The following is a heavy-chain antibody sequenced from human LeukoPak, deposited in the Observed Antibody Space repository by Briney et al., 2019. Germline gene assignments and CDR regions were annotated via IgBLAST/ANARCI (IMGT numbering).Heavy chain of an antibody. J-gene: IGHJ4*02. CDR1: GFTFSAFD. V-gene: IGHV3-48*03. D-gene: IGHD3-16*02. CDR3: AREARGGTYRYNFLDS. CDR2: ISADSTAV. Sequence: GGSLRLSCAASGFTFSAFDMTWVRQAPGKGLEWLSYISADSTAVHYADSVRRRFTISRDNAKNSLHLHLNSLRAEDTAIYYCAREARGGTYRYNFLDSWGLGTLVTVSS.